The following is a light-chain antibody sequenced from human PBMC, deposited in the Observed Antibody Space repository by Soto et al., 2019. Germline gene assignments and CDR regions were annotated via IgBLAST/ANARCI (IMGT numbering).Light chain of an antibody. J-gene: IGKJ2*01. CDR1: QSVSSSY. Sequence: EIVLTQSPGTLSLSPGERATLSCRASQSVSSSYLAWYQQKPGQAPRLLIYGASTRATVIPDRFSGRGYGTDFTLAISRLEPEDFAVDYCQQCGSSPPFTFGQGAKMEIK. V-gene: IGKV3-20*01. CDR3: QQCGSSPPFT. CDR2: GAS.